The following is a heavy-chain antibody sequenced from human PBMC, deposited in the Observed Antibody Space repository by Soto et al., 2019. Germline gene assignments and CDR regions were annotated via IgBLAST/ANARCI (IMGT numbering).Heavy chain of an antibody. D-gene: IGHD1-26*01. J-gene: IGHJ6*02. Sequence: QVQLVQSGAEVKKPGSSVKVSCKASGGTFSSYAISWVRQAPGQGLEWMGGIIPIFGTANYAQKFQGRVTSTPDESTRTAYMERSSLRSEDTAVYYCAREVKEIWDDYYYGMDVWGQGTTVTVSS. V-gene: IGHV1-69*05. CDR1: GGTFSSYA. CDR2: IIPIFGTA. CDR3: AREVKEIWDDYYYGMDV.